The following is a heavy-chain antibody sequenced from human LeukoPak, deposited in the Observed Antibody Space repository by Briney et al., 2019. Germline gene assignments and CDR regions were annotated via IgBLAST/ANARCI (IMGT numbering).Heavy chain of an antibody. V-gene: IGHV4-39*07. D-gene: IGHD4-17*01. CDR1: VGSISSSSYY. J-gene: IGHJ4*02. Sequence: SETLSLTCTVSVGSISSSSYYWGWIRQPPGKGLEWIGSIYYSGSTYYNPSLKSRVTISVDTSKNQFSLKLSSVTAADTAVYYCAREGYGDFTNYYFDYWGQGTLVTVSS. CDR3: AREGYGDFTNYYFDY. CDR2: IYYSGST.